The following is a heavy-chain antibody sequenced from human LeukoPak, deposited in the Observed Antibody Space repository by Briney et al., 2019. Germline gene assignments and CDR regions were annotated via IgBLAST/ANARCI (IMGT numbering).Heavy chain of an antibody. V-gene: IGHV4-59*01. CDR2: IYYSGST. J-gene: IGHJ5*02. CDR3: ARGPPGGQFDP. CDR1: GGSIIPYY. Sequence: SETLSLTCTVSGGSIIPYYWSWIRQTPGKGLEWIGYIYYSGSTNYNPSLKSRVTISVDASKNQFSLKLTSVTAADTAVYYCARGPPGGQFDPWGQGTLVTVSS. D-gene: IGHD3-10*01.